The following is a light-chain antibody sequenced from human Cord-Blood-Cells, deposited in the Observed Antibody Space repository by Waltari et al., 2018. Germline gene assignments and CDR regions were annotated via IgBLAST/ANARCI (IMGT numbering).Light chain of an antibody. CDR1: QSISSW. CDR2: KAS. J-gene: IGKJ2*01. V-gene: IGKV1-5*03. Sequence: DIQMTQSPSTLPDSVGERVTITCRASQSISSWLAWYQQKPGKAPKLLIYKASSLESGVPSRFSGSGSGTEFTLTISSLQPDDFATYYCQQYNSYPYTFGQGTKLEIK. CDR3: QQYNSYPYT.